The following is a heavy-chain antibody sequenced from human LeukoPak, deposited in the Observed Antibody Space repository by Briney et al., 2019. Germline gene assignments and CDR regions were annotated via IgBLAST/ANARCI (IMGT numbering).Heavy chain of an antibody. CDR3: AKYYDFWSGYYDI. V-gene: IGHV4-4*07. CDR2: INPSGST. J-gene: IGHJ3*02. CDR1: GGSVSSYY. D-gene: IGHD3-3*01. Sequence: PSETLSLTCTVSGGSVSSYYWSWIRQPAGKGLEWIGRINPSGSTNYNPSLKSRLTMSGDTSKNQFSLKLSSVTAADTAVYYRAKYYDFWSGYYDIWGQGTMVTVSS.